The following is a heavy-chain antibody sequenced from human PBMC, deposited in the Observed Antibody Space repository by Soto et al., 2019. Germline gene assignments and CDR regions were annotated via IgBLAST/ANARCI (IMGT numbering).Heavy chain of an antibody. CDR3: AKYARVRLTTGFDS. D-gene: IGHD4-17*01. CDR1: GFSFSNYG. V-gene: IGHV3-23*01. Sequence: GGSLRLSCVASGFSFSNYGMSWVRQAPGRGLDWVSSLSGSGGSTYYADSVKGRFTISRDNSKDTLYLQMNNLRAEDTAIFYCAKYARVRLTTGFDSWGQGTLVTAPQ. CDR2: LSGSGGST. J-gene: IGHJ4*02.